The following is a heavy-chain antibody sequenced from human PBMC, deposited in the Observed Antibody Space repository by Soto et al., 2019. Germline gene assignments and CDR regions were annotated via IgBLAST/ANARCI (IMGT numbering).Heavy chain of an antibody. V-gene: IGHV4-59*01. D-gene: IGHD3-16*01. Sequence: PSETLSLTCTVSGGSISSYYWSWIRQPPGKGLEWIGYIYYSGSINYNPCLKSRVTIPADTSKNRASLKLSSVTAADTAVYYCARGGTRVSPLPFAYWRQGTLVTVPS. J-gene: IGHJ4*02. CDR1: GGSISSYY. CDR2: IYYSGSI. CDR3: ARGGTRVSPLPFAY.